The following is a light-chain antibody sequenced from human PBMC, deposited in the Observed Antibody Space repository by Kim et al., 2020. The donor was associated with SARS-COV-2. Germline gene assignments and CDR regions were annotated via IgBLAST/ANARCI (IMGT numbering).Light chain of an antibody. V-gene: IGLV1-51*01. CDR1: SSNVGNKC. CDR3: GTWDSSLSAGV. CDR2: DNN. Sequence: GQKVTISCSGSSSNVGNKCVFWYHHLPGTAPKLLIYDNNKRPSGIPDRFSGSKSGTSATLGITGLQTGDEADYYCGTWDSSLSAGVFGGGTQLTVL. J-gene: IGLJ3*02.